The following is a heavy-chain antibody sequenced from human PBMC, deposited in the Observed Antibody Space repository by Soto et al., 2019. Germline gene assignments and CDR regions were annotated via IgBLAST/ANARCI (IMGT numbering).Heavy chain of an antibody. J-gene: IGHJ4*02. D-gene: IGHD3-10*01. CDR3: ARVYLSTMVRGELSEY. CDR1: GYTFTSYG. V-gene: IGHV1-18*01. CDR2: ISAYNGNT. Sequence: QVQLVQSGAEVKKPGASVKVSCKASGYTFTSYGISWVRQAPGQGLEWMGWISAYNGNTNYAQKLHGRVTMTTDTSTSTAYMELRSLRSDDTAVYYCARVYLSTMVRGELSEYWGQGTLVTVSS.